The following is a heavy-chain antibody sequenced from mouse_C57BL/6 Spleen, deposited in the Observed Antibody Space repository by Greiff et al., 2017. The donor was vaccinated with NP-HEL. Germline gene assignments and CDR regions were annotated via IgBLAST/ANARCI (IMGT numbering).Heavy chain of an antibody. Sequence: EVQVVESGPELVKPGASVKIPCKASGYTFTDYNMDWVKQSHGKSLEWIGDINPNNGGTIYNQKFKGKATLTVDKSSSTAYMELRSLTSEDTAVYYCARKNIYYDYDDAMDYWGQGTSVTVSS. CDR2: INPNNGGT. CDR3: ARKNIYYDYDDAMDY. J-gene: IGHJ4*01. CDR1: GYTFTDYN. V-gene: IGHV1-18*01. D-gene: IGHD2-4*01.